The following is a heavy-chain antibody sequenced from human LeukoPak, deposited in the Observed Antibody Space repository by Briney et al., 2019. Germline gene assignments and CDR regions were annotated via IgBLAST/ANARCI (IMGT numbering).Heavy chain of an antibody. Sequence: GGSLRLSCAASGFTVSSNYMSWVRQAPGKGLEWVSVIYSGGSTYYADSVKGRFTISRDNSKNTLYLQMNSLRAEDTAVYYCARDQRYCSGGSCYYYYGMDVWGQGTTVTVSS. D-gene: IGHD2-15*01. V-gene: IGHV3-53*01. CDR3: ARDQRYCSGGSCYYYYGMDV. CDR2: IYSGGST. CDR1: GFTVSSNY. J-gene: IGHJ6*02.